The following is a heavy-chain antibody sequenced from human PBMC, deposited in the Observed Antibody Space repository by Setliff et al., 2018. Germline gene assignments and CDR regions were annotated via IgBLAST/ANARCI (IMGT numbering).Heavy chain of an antibody. Sequence: PGGSLRLSCAASGFSFNNFEMNWVRQAPGRGLEWVSYISSSGSTIFYADSVKGRFTISRDNAKKSLYLQMNSLRAEDTAVYYCACPDILTGLSDYWGQGTLVTVSS. V-gene: IGHV3-48*03. CDR2: ISSSGSTI. J-gene: IGHJ4*02. D-gene: IGHD3-9*01. CDR3: ACPDILTGLSDY. CDR1: GFSFNNFE.